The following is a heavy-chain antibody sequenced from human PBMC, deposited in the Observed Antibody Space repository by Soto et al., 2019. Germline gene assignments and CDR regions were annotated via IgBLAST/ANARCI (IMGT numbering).Heavy chain of an antibody. Sequence: QLQLQESGPGLVQPSETLSLTCTVSGVSISSRDYYWGWIRQPPGKGLEWIGMISYSGSTYYRPSLKSRVTISADTSSNQLSLRLSSVTAADTAVFHCMNYKSGWEYWGQGTVVTVSS. V-gene: IGHV4-39*01. D-gene: IGHD6-19*01. CDR1: GVSISSRDYY. CDR3: MNYKSGWEY. J-gene: IGHJ4*02. CDR2: ISYSGST.